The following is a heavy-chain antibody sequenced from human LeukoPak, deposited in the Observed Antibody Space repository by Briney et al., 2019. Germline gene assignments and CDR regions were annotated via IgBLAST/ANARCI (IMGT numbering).Heavy chain of an antibody. CDR3: AREADDGVYYFDY. CDR1: GFTFSSYS. Sequence: GGSLRLSCAASGFTFSSYSMNWVRQAPGKGLEWVSSISSSSSYIYYADSVKGRFTISRDNAKNSLYLQMNSLRAEDTAVYYCAREADDGVYYFDYWGQGTLVTVSS. CDR2: ISSSSSYI. D-gene: IGHD5-24*01. V-gene: IGHV3-21*01. J-gene: IGHJ4*02.